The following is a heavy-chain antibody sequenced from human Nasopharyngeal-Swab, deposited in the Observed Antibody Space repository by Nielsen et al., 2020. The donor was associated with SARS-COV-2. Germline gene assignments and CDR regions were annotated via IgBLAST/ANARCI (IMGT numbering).Heavy chain of an antibody. CDR1: GDSIRSYF. J-gene: IGHJ5*02. Sequence: SETLSLTCTVSGDSIRSYFWSWIRQPPGKGLEWIGYIYYSGDTNYNPSFKSRVAISIDTSKNQFSLELSSVTAADTAIYYCARRYNSGWYGWFDPWGQGTPVTVSS. CDR2: IYYSGDT. CDR3: ARRYNSGWYGWFDP. V-gene: IGHV4-59*08. D-gene: IGHD6-19*01.